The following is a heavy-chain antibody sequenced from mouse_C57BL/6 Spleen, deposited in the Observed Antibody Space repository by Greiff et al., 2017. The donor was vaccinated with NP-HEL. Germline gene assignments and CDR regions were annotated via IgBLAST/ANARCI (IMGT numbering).Heavy chain of an antibody. CDR3: ARWTVGGAMDY. Sequence: QVQLQQSGPELVKPGASVKISCKASGYAFSSSWMNWVKQRPGQGLEWIGRIYPGDGDTNYNGKFKGKATLTADKSSSTAYMQLSSLTSEDSAVYFCARWTVGGAMDYWGQGTSVTVSS. V-gene: IGHV1-82*01. D-gene: IGHD1-1*01. CDR1: GYAFSSSW. CDR2: IYPGDGDT. J-gene: IGHJ4*01.